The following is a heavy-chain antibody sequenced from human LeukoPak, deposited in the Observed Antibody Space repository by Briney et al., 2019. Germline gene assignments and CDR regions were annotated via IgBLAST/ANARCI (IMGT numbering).Heavy chain of an antibody. V-gene: IGHV4-34*01. J-gene: IGHJ4*02. D-gene: IGHD3-10*01. CDR1: GGSISSYY. Sequence: PSETLSLTCTVSGGSISSYYWSWIRQPPGKGLEWIGEINHSGSTNYNPSLKSRVTISVDTSKNQFSLKLSSVTAADTAVYYCARRGGGYYGSGRPAGDYWGQGTLVTVSS. CDR2: INHSGST. CDR3: ARRGGGYYGSGRPAGDY.